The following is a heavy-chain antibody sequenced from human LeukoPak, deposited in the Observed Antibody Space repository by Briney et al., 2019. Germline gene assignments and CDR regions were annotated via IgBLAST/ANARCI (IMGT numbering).Heavy chain of an antibody. CDR1: NGSLSGYY. CDR2: INHSGST. Sequence: PSETLSLTCAVYNGSLSGYYWSWIRQPPGKGLEWIGEINHSGSTNYNPSLKSRVTISVDTSKNQFSLKLSSVTAADTAVYYCARGKVRGRYFDYWGQGTLVTVSS. D-gene: IGHD3-10*01. V-gene: IGHV4-34*01. J-gene: IGHJ4*02. CDR3: ARGKVRGRYFDY.